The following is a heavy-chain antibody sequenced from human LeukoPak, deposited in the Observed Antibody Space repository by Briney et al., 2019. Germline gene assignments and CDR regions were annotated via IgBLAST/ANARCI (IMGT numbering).Heavy chain of an antibody. V-gene: IGHV1-8*03. J-gene: IGHJ4*02. CDR3: ARTTSLTASGYDY. D-gene: IGHD2-21*02. CDR1: GYTFTNYH. CDR2: INPNSGDR. Sequence: ASVKVSCKASGYTFTNYHINWVRQATGQGPEWMGWINPNSGDRGYAQKFQGRVTITRDTSISTAYMELNSLRSEDTAVYFCARTTSLTASGYDYWGQGTLVTVSS.